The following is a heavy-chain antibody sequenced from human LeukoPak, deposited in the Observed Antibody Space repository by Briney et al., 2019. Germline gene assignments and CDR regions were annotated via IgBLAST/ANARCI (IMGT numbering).Heavy chain of an antibody. CDR1: GGSISSYS. D-gene: IGHD1-26*01. J-gene: IGHJ4*02. Sequence: SETLSLTCTVSGGSISSYSWSWIRQPPGKRLEWIGYIYHSGSTNYNPTLKSRVTISVETSKNQFSLDLSSVTAADTAFYYCARTSYYGPSFHFDLWGQGTLVTVSS. CDR2: IYHSGST. V-gene: IGHV4-59*08. CDR3: ARTSYYGPSFHFDL.